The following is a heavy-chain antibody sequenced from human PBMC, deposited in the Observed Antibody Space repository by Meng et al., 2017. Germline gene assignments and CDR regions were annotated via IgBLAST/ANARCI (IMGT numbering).Heavy chain of an antibody. D-gene: IGHD4-17*01. CDR3: MTTVTPDFDY. J-gene: IGHJ4*02. Sequence: GGSLRLSCAASGFTFDDYAMHWVRQASGKGLEWVGRIRSKANSYATAYAASVKGRFTISRDDSKNTAYLQMNSLKTEDTAVYYCMTTVTPDFDYWGQGTLVTVSS. CDR1: GFTFDDYA. CDR2: IRSKANSYAT. V-gene: IGHV3-73*01.